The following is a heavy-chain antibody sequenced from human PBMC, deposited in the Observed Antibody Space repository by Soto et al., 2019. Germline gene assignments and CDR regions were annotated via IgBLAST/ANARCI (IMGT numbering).Heavy chain of an antibody. Sequence: EVQLVESGGGLVQPGGSLRLSCAASGFTVSSNYMIWVRQAPGKGLEWVSVIYSGGSTYYADSVKGRFTISRDNSKNTLYLQMNSLRAEDTAVYYCARAPKDLGTAHILPGGMDVWGQGTTVTVSS. CDR2: IYSGGST. D-gene: IGHD1-7*01. CDR3: ARAPKDLGTAHILPGGMDV. CDR1: GFTVSSNY. J-gene: IGHJ6*02. V-gene: IGHV3-66*01.